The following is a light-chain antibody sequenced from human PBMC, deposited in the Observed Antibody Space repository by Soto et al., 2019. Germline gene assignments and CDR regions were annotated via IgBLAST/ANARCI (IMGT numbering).Light chain of an antibody. J-gene: IGKJ1*01. V-gene: IGKV1-12*01. CDR2: AAS. Sequence: DIQRSMSPYCVSAAVGESVTIGCRASQGISSWLAWYQQKTGKAPKLLIYAASSLQSGVPSMFSCSGSGTEFTLTISSLQPEEFATYYCLQDYNYPRTFGQGTRVDI. CDR3: LQDYNYPRT. CDR1: QGISSW.